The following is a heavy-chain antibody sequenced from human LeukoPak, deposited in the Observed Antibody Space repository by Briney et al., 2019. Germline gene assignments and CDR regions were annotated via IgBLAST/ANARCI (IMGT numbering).Heavy chain of an antibody. D-gene: IGHD6-19*01. CDR3: ARPLLQWQDVRATPFGY. V-gene: IGHV4-38-2*01. CDR2: IYHSGTT. CDR1: GYSISNGYY. J-gene: IGHJ4*02. Sequence: SETLSLTCAVSGYSISNGYYWGWIRQPPGKGLEWIGSIYHSGTTYYNPSLKSRVTISVDTSKNQFSLKLTTVTAADTAVYYCARPLLQWQDVRATPFGYWGRGTLVTVSS.